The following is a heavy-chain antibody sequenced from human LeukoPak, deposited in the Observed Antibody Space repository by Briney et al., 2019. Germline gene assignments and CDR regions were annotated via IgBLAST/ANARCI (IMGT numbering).Heavy chain of an antibody. D-gene: IGHD1-7*01. CDR1: GFTFDSYA. CDR2: ISASGYNT. J-gene: IGHJ4*01. Sequence: PGGSLRLSCAASGFTFDSYAMSWVRQAPGKGLEWVSAISASGYNTYYADSVKVRFTISRDTSKNTLYLQMNSLGAEDTAIYYCAKDRYNWNYGGVDYWGHGTLVTVSS. V-gene: IGHV3-23*01. CDR3: AKDRYNWNYGGVDY.